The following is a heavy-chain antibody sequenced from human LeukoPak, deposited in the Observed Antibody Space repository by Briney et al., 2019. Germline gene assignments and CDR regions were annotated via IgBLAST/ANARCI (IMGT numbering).Heavy chain of an antibody. CDR3: ATTKEGLVPAAIWLTY. J-gene: IGHJ4*02. V-gene: IGHV3-48*04. CDR2: IHSSGAII. Sequence: GGSLRLSCVASGFSLSSYSMNWVRQAPGKGLEWISFIHSSGAIIFYAESVKGRFTISRDNAKNSLFLQMNSLRAEDTAVYYCATTKEGLVPAAIWLTYWGQGTLVTVSS. CDR1: GFSLSSYS. D-gene: IGHD2-2*01.